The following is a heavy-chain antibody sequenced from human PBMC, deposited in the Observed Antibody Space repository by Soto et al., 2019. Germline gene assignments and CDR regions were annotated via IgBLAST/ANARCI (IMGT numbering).Heavy chain of an antibody. V-gene: IGHV3-23*01. D-gene: IGHD3-10*01. CDR2: ISGSGGST. CDR1: GFTFSSYA. CDR3: AKDYYGSGSHDDY. J-gene: IGHJ4*02. Sequence: EVQLLESGGGLVQPVGSLRLSCAASGFTFSSYAMSWVRQAPGKGLEWVSAISGSGGSTYYADSVKGRFTISRDNSKNTLYLQMNSLRAEDTAVCYCAKDYYGSGSHDDYWGQGTLVTVSS.